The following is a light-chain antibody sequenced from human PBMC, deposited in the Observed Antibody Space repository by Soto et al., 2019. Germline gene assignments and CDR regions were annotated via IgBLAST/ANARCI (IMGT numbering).Light chain of an antibody. CDR2: GAS. CDR1: QSVSSSY. J-gene: IGKJ4*01. CDR3: QQYGSSRLT. Sequence: EIVLTQSPGTLSLSPGERATNSCRASQSVSSSYLAWYQQKPGQAPSLLIYGASSRATDIPDRFSGSGSGTDFTLTISRLEPEDFAVYYCQQYGSSRLTFGGGTKVDIK. V-gene: IGKV3-20*01.